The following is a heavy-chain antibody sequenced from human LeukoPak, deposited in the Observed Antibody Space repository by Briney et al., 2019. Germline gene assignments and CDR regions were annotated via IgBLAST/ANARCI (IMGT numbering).Heavy chain of an antibody. J-gene: IGHJ5*02. D-gene: IGHD6-19*01. Sequence: PSETLSLTCTVSGVSISSGSYYWSWIRQPAGKGLEWIGRIYTSGSTNYNPSLKSRVTISVDTSKNQFSLKLSSVTAADTAVYYCAREPGEQWPWFDPWGQGTLVTVSS. CDR2: IYTSGST. CDR3: AREPGEQWPWFDP. CDR1: GVSISSGSYY. V-gene: IGHV4-61*02.